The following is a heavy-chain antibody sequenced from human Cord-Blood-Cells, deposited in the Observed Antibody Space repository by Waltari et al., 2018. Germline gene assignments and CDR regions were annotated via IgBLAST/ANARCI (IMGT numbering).Heavy chain of an antibody. CDR2: IYYSGST. CDR1: GGSISSYY. Sequence: QVQLQESGPGLVKPSETLSLTCTVSGGSISSYYWRWIRQPPGKGLEWIGYIYYSGSTNYNPSLKSRVTISVDTSKNQFSLKLSSVTAADTAVYYCARHADYYGSGSYYPYYFDYWGQGTLVTVSS. V-gene: IGHV4-59*08. CDR3: ARHADYYGSGSYYPYYFDY. D-gene: IGHD3-10*01. J-gene: IGHJ4*02.